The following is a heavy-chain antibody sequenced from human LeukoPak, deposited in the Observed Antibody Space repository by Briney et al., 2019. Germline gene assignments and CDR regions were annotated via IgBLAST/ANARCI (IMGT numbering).Heavy chain of an antibody. CDR1: RGTFSKYA. CDR3: ARDDDRAREIDY. CDR2: IIPILNIT. V-gene: IGHV1-69*04. J-gene: IGHJ4*02. D-gene: IGHD3-22*01. Sequence: SVKVSCKASRGTFSKYAISWVRQAPGQGLEWMGRIIPILNITHYAQKFQGRVTIAADKSTGTAYMELSSLRSEDTAVYYCARDDDRAREIDYWGQGTLVTASS.